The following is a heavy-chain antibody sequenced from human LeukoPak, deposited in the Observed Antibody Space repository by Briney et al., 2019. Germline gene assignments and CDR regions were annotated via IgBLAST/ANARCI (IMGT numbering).Heavy chain of an antibody. J-gene: IGHJ4*02. V-gene: IGHV3-23*01. Sequence: PGGSLRLSCAASGFTFSSYAMSWVRQAPGKGLEWVSAISGSGGSTYYADSVKGRFTTSRDNSKNTLYLQMNSLRAEDTAVYYCAKDAPNYYDSSGPFEYWGQGTLVTVSS. CDR2: ISGSGGST. CDR1: GFTFSSYA. D-gene: IGHD3-22*01. CDR3: AKDAPNYYDSSGPFEY.